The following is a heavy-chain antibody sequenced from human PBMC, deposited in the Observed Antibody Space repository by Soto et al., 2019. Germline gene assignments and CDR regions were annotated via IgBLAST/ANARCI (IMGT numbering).Heavy chain of an antibody. J-gene: IGHJ4*02. CDR3: ARRRHNCSGGSCYRSQTSFDY. CDR2: INHSGST. V-gene: IGHV4-34*01. Sequence: PSETLSLTCAVYGGSFSGYYWSWIRQPPGKGLEWIGEINHSGSTNYNPSLKSRVTISVDTSKNRFSLKLSSVTAADTAVYYCARRRHNCSGGSCYRSQTSFDYWGQGTLVTVSS. CDR1: GGSFSGYY. D-gene: IGHD2-15*01.